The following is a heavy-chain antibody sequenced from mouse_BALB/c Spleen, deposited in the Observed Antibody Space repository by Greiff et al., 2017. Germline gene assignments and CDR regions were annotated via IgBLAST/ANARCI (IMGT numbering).Heavy chain of an antibody. J-gene: IGHJ4*01. D-gene: IGHD2-3*01. V-gene: IGHV2-9*02. CDR2: IWAGGST. CDR1: GFSLTSYG. Sequence: VQLQQSGPGLVAPSQSLSITCTVSGFSLTSYGVHWVRQPPGKGLEWLGVIWAGGSTNYNSALMSRLSISKDNSKSQVFLKMNSLQTDDTAMYYCARSYDGYYGYAMDDWGQGTSVTVSS. CDR3: ARSYDGYYGYAMDD.